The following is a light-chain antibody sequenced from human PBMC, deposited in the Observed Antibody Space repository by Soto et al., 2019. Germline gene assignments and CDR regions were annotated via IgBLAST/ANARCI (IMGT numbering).Light chain of an antibody. V-gene: IGKV1-27*01. Sequence: DIQMTQSPSSLSASVGDTVTITCRASQGIIDYLAWFQQRPGQAPKLLIYAASTLHTGVPSRFSGSGAGGSGAVTEFTLTISRLQPEEVGTYYYQKYDTPPQTFGRGTSVEIK. CDR1: QGIIDY. J-gene: IGKJ1*01. CDR2: AAS. CDR3: QKYDTPPQT.